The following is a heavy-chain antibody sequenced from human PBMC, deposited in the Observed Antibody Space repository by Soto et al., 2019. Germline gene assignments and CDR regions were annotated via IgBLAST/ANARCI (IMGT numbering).Heavy chain of an antibody. CDR1: GGSISSSSYY. Sequence: QLQLQESGPGLVKPSETLSLTCTVSGGSISSSSYYWGWIRQPPGKGLEWIGRIYYSGSTYYNPSLKSRVTIAVDASKNQFSLKLSSVTAADTAVYYCAREGGITGTVGYWGQGTLVTVSS. CDR2: IYYSGST. V-gene: IGHV4-39*02. D-gene: IGHD1-20*01. J-gene: IGHJ4*02. CDR3: AREGGITGTVGY.